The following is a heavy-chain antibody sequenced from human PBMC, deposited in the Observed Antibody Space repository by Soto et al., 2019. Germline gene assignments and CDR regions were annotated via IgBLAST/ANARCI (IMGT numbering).Heavy chain of an antibody. CDR3: AKGGAGENWFDP. V-gene: IGHV3-30*18. CDR2: ISYDGSNK. Sequence: QVQLVESGGGVVQPGRSLRLSCAASGFTFSSYGMHWVRQAPGKGLEWVAVISYDGSNKYYADSVKGRFTISRDNSKNTLYLQMNSLRAEDTAVYYCAKGGAGENWFDPWGQGTLVTVSS. CDR1: GFTFSSYG. D-gene: IGHD3-16*01. J-gene: IGHJ5*02.